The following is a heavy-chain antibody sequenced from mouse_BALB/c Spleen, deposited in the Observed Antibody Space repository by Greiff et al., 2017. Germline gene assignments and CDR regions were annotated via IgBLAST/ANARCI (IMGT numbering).Heavy chain of an antibody. V-gene: IGHV1-7*01. Sequence: VQLQQSGAELAKPGASVKMSCKASGYTFTSYWMHWVKQRPGQGLEWIGYINPSTGYTEYNQKVKDKATLTADKSSSTAYMQLSSLTSEDSAVYYCAREGYYAMDYWGQGTSVTVSS. CDR3: AREGYYAMDY. CDR1: GYTFTSYW. CDR2: INPSTGYT. J-gene: IGHJ4*01.